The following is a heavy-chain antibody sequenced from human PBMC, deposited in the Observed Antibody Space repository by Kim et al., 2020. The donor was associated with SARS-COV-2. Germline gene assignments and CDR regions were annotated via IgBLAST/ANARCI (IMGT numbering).Heavy chain of an antibody. Sequence: ASVKVSCKASGYTFTGYYMHWVRQAPGQGLEWMGWINPNSGATNYAQKFQGWVTMTRDTSITTAYMELSRLRSDDTAVYYCARETHYYDSSGYYPRRYGMDGWGQGSKVTVSS. CDR1: GYTFTGYY. CDR2: INPNSGAT. CDR3: ARETHYYDSSGYYPRRYGMDG. V-gene: IGHV1-2*04. D-gene: IGHD3-22*01. J-gene: IGHJ6*02.